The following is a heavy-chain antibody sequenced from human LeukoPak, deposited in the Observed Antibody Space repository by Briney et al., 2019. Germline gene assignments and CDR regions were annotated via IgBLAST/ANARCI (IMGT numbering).Heavy chain of an antibody. J-gene: IGHJ4*02. V-gene: IGHV3-30*03. Sequence: GRSLRLSCAASGFTFSSYGMHWVRQAPGKGLEWVAVISYDGSNKYYADSVKGRFTISRDNSKNTLYLQMNSLRAEDTAVYYCAREDIVVVTVFDYWGQGTLVTVSS. D-gene: IGHD2-21*02. CDR3: AREDIVVVTVFDY. CDR1: GFTFSSYG. CDR2: ISYDGSNK.